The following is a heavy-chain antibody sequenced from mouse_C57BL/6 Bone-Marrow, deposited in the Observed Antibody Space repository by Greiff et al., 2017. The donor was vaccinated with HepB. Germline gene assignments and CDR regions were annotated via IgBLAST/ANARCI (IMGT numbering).Heavy chain of an antibody. J-gene: IGHJ2*01. CDR1: GYAFTNYL. D-gene: IGHD1-1*01. CDR3: ARARYYGSSSHFDY. CDR2: INPGSGGT. V-gene: IGHV1-54*01. Sequence: QVQLQQSGAELVRPGTSVKVSCKASGYAFTNYLIEWVKQRPGQGLEWIGVINPGSGGTNYNEKFKGKATLTADKSSSTAYMQLSSLTSEDSAVYFCARARYYGSSSHFDYWGQGTTLTVSS.